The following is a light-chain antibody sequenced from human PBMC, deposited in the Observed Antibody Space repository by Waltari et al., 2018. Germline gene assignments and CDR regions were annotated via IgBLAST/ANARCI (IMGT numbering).Light chain of an antibody. CDR2: DAS. Sequence: EIVLTQSPGTLSLSPGERATLSCRASQSVSRTLAWYQQQPGQAPRLLIYDASIRATGIPDRFSGSGSGTDFSLTISRLEPEDFAVYYCQKYGTRPATFGQGTKVEIK. J-gene: IGKJ1*01. V-gene: IGKV3-20*01. CDR3: QKYGTRPAT. CDR1: QSVSRT.